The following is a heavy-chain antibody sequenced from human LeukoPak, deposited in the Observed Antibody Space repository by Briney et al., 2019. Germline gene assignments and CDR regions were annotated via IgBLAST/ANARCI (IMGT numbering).Heavy chain of an antibody. CDR1: GFSFGSYG. CDR2: IWYDGSNK. Sequence: GQSLRLSCEASGFSFGSYGMHWVRQAPGKGLEWVAAIWYDGSNKYQRDSLKGRVTISRDDSKSKLYLQMNSLRVEDTAFYYCARSGRDFYDSSGYGVIDYWGRGTLVTVSS. D-gene: IGHD3-22*01. V-gene: IGHV3-33*01. J-gene: IGHJ4*02. CDR3: ARSGRDFYDSSGYGVIDY.